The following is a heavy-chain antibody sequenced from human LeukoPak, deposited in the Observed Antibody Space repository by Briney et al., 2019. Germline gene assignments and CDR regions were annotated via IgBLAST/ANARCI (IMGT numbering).Heavy chain of an antibody. V-gene: IGHV4-34*01. Sequence: SETLSLTCAVYGGSFSGYYWSWIRQPPGRGLEWIGEINHSGSTNYNPSLKSRVTISLDTSKDQFSLKLTSVTAADTAFYYCAKDWELGSWGQGTLVTVSS. J-gene: IGHJ5*02. CDR2: INHSGST. D-gene: IGHD1-26*01. CDR3: AKDWELGS. CDR1: GGSFSGYY.